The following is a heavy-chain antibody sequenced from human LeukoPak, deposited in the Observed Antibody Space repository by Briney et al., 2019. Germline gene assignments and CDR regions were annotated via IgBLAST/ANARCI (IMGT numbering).Heavy chain of an antibody. CDR1: GFTFSSYG. D-gene: IGHD3-10*01. J-gene: IGHJ5*02. Sequence: GGSLRLSCAASGFTFSSYGMHWVRQAPGKGLEWVAVISYDGSNKYYADSVKGRFTISRDNSKNTLYLQMNSLRAEDTAVYNCAKRAPKEYYPMFDPWGQGTLVTVSS. CDR2: ISYDGSNK. V-gene: IGHV3-30*18. CDR3: AKRAPKEYYPMFDP.